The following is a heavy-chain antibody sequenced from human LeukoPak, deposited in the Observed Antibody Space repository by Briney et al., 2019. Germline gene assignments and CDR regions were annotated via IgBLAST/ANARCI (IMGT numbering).Heavy chain of an antibody. CDR1: GLTFSSSW. CDR3: VRVRGRARVGYFDY. D-gene: IGHD1-26*01. J-gene: IGHJ4*02. V-gene: IGHV3-74*01. Sequence: GGSLRLSCAASGLTFSSSWIHWVRHPPGKGLVWVSRINKDGSVTDYAESVKGRFSISRDNAKNTLYLQMNSLRVEDTAIYYCVRVRGRARVGYFDYWGQGTLVTVSS. CDR2: INKDGSVT.